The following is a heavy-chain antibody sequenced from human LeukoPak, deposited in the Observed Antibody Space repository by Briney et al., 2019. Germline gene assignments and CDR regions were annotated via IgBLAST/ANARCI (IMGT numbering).Heavy chain of an antibody. CDR3: ARLREIPVFGVVTKSTSYFDY. Sequence: GGSLRLSCAASGFTFDDYAMHWVRQAPGKGLEWVSLTSWDGGSTYYADSVKGRFTISRDNSKNSLYLQMNSLRAEDTAVYYCARLREIPVFGVVTKSTSYFDYWGQGTLVTVSS. J-gene: IGHJ4*02. D-gene: IGHD3-3*01. CDR1: GFTFDDYA. V-gene: IGHV3-43D*03. CDR2: TSWDGGST.